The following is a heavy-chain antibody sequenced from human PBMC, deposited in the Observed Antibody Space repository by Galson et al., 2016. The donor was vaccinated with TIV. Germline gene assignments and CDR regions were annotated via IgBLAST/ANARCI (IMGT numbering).Heavy chain of an antibody. Sequence: LSCAASGFTFSSYGLHWVRQAPGKGLEWVAFLSYDGSDINYADSVKGRFTISRDKSKNTLYLQMNSLRPEDTAVYSCARVFASYNFDYWGQGTLFTVSS. D-gene: IGHD3-10*02. CDR1: GFTFSSYG. CDR2: LSYDGSDI. CDR3: ARVFASYNFDY. J-gene: IGHJ4*02. V-gene: IGHV3-30*04.